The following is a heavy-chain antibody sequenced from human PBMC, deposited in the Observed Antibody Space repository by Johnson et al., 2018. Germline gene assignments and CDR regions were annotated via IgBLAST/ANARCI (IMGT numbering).Heavy chain of an antibody. V-gene: IGHV3-48*01. CDR3: ARAGWEYFYH. D-gene: IGHD2/OR15-2a*01. CDR1: GFTFSSYS. J-gene: IGHJ1*01. Sequence: VQLVQSGGGLVQPGGSLRLSCAASGFTFSSYSMNWVRQAPGKGLEWVSSISSSSSPIYYADSVKGRFTISRDNAKNSLYLQMNSLRAEDTAVYYCARAGWEYFYHWGQGTLVTVSS. CDR2: ISSSSSPI.